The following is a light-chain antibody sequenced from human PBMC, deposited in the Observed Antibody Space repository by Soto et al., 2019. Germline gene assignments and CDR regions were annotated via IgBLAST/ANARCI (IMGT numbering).Light chain of an antibody. J-gene: IGKJ5*01. CDR2: DAS. V-gene: IGKV3-11*01. CDR3: QQRRNWPST. Sequence: PGERATLSCRASQSVSSDLVWYQQKPGQAPRLLMYDASNRATGIPARFSGSGSGTDFTLTISSLEPEDFAVYYCQQRRNWPSTFGQGTRLEIK. CDR1: QSVSSD.